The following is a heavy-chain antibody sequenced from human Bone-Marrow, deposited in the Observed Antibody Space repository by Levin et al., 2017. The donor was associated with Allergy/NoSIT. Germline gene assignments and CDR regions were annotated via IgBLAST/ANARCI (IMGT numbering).Heavy chain of an antibody. D-gene: IGHD3-10*01. CDR1: GGSISSGGYY. CDR3: ARDRGYGSGSYYFDY. V-gene: IGHV4-31*03. CDR2: IYYSGST. Sequence: SQTLSLTCTVSGGSISSGGYYWSWIRQHPGKGLEWIGYIYYSGSTSYNPSLKSRVTILVETSKNQFSLKLSSVTAADTAVYYCARDRGYGSGSYYFDYWGQGTPITVSS. J-gene: IGHJ4*02.